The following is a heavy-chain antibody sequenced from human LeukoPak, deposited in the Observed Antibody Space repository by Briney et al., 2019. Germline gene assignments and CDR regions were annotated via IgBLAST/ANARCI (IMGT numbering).Heavy chain of an antibody. V-gene: IGHV3-30*02. Sequence: GESLKISCAASGFTLSWYGMHWVRQAPAKGLEWVAFIRYDGSNKYYADSVKGRFTISRDKSKNTLYLQMNSLRTDDTAVYYCAQGPPSYFDYWGQGTLVTVSS. CDR2: IRYDGSNK. CDR1: GFTLSWYG. J-gene: IGHJ4*02. CDR3: AQGPPSYFDY.